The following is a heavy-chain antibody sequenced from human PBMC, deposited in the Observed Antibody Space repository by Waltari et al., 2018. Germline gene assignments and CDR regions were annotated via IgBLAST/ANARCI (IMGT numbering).Heavy chain of an antibody. V-gene: IGHV1-69*01. J-gene: IGHJ4*02. Sequence: QVQLVQSGAEVKKPGSSVKVSCKASGGTFSSYAISWVRQAPGQGLEWMGGISPIFGTANYAQKFQGRVTITADESTSTAYMELSSLRSEDMAVYYCARESGYYYDSSGPFPFDYWGQGTLVTVSS. CDR2: ISPIFGTA. CDR1: GGTFSSYA. CDR3: ARESGYYYDSSGPFPFDY. D-gene: IGHD3-22*01.